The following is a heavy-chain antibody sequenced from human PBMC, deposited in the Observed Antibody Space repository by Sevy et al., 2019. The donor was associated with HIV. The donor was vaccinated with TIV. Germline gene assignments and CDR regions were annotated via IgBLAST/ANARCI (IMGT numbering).Heavy chain of an antibody. D-gene: IGHD2-21*02. CDR1: GGCISSYY. V-gene: IGHV4-59*01. CDR2: IYHSGST. J-gene: IGHJ5*02. Sequence: SETLSLTCTVSGGCISSYYWNWIRQPPGKGLEWIGYIYHSGSTNYNPSLKSRVTISVDTSKNQFSLKLSSVTAADTAVYYCARSLNSGDFYYNWFDPWGQGPLVTVSS. CDR3: ARSLNSGDFYYNWFDP.